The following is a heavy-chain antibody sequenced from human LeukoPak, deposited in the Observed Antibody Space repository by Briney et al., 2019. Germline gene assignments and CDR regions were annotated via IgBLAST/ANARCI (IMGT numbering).Heavy chain of an antibody. CDR3: ARAGGYSSGWYEVNVFDY. CDR2: TYYRSKWYN. J-gene: IGHJ4*02. CDR1: GDSVSSNSAA. Sequence: SQTLSLTCAISGDSVSSNSAAWNWIRQSRSRGLEWLGRTYYRSKWYNDYAVSVKSRITINPDTSKNQFSLQLNSVTPEDTAVYYCARAGGYSSGWYEVNVFDYWGQGTLVTVSS. V-gene: IGHV6-1*01. D-gene: IGHD6-19*01.